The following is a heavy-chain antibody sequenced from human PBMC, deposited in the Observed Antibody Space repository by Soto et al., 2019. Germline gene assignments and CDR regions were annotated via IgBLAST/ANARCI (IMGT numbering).Heavy chain of an antibody. CDR2: IYPGDSDT. V-gene: IGHV5-51*01. D-gene: IGHD5-18*01. J-gene: IGHJ2*01. Sequence: LGESLKISCKGIGYRFSTYWIAWVRQMPGKGLEWMGIIYPGDSDTRYSPSFQGQVTISADKSISTAYLQWSSLKASDTAMYYCASGYSYGPYYFDLWGRGTLVTVSS. CDR3: ASGYSYGPYYFDL. CDR1: GYRFSTYW.